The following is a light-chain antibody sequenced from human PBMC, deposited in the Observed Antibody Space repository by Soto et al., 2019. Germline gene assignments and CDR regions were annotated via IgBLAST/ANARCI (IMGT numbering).Light chain of an antibody. V-gene: IGKV1-5*03. Sequence: DIQMTQSPSTLSASVGDRVTITCRASQSISNSLAWYQQKPGKAPNLLIYKASSLETGVPSRFSGSGSGTEFTLTISSLQPDDVATYYCLQYVSYPVTFGGGTKVEMK. CDR3: LQYVSYPVT. J-gene: IGKJ4*01. CDR2: KAS. CDR1: QSISNS.